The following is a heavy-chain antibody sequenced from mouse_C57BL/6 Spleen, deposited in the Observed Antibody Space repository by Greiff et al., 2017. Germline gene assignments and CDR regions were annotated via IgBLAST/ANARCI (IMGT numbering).Heavy chain of an antibody. CDR3: GRMEWDGGYYFDD. CDR2: ITPNNGGT. CDR1: GYTFTDYN. J-gene: IGHJ2*01. V-gene: IGHV1-18*01. Sequence: EVQLQQSGPELVKPGASVKIPCKASGYTFTDYNMHWVKQSHGKGLEWIGDITPNNGGTIYNQKFKGKATLTVDKSSSTAYMEHRSLTSEDTAVYYCGRMEWDGGYYFDDGGQGTTVTVSS. D-gene: IGHD4-1*01.